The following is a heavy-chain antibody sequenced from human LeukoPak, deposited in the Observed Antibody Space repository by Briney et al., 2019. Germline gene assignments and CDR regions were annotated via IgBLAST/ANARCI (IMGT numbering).Heavy chain of an antibody. CDR3: ARDGSGWSSDY. V-gene: IGHV3-7*01. CDR2: IKQDGSVK. Sequence: PGGSLRLSCAASGFTFSNFWMNWVRQAPGKGLEWVANIKQDGSVKHYVDSVKGRFTISRDNTKNSLYLQMDSLRADDTSVYYCARDGSGWSSDYWGQGTLVTVSS. CDR1: GFTFSNFW. D-gene: IGHD6-19*01. J-gene: IGHJ4*02.